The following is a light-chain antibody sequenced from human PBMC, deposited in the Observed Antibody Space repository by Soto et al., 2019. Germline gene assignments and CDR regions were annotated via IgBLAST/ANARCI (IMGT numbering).Light chain of an antibody. CDR1: NIGGKN. J-gene: IGLJ1*01. V-gene: IGLV3-9*01. Sequence: SYELTQALAVSVGLGQTATITCGGNNIGGKNVHWYQQKPGQAPVLVIYRDYNRPSGIPERFSGSNSGHTATLTISRVQPGDEADYYCQVWDNRGYVFGTGTKVTVL. CDR2: RDY. CDR3: QVWDNRGYV.